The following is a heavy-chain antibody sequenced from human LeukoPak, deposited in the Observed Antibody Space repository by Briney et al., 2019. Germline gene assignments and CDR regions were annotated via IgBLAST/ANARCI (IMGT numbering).Heavy chain of an antibody. V-gene: IGHV4-59*01. J-gene: IGHJ6*03. Sequence: SETLSLTCTVSGGSINSYYWSWIRQPPGKGLEWIGYIYHSGSANYKPSLKSRVTISVDTSKNQFSLKLSSVTAADTAVYYCARGAWQLDPGAYYYYMDVWGKGTTVTVSS. CDR3: ARGAWQLDPGAYYYYMDV. CDR1: GGSINSYY. D-gene: IGHD6-13*01. CDR2: IYHSGSA.